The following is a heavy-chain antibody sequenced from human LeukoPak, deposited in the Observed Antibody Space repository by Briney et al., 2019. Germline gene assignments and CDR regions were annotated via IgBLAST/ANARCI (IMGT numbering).Heavy chain of an antibody. CDR1: GFTFSSNW. CDR2: IKQDGSEK. CDR3: ARRRYSGSSQHFDY. Sequence: GRSLRPSCAASGFTFSSNWMSWVRQAPGKGLEWGANIKQDGSEKYYVDSVKGRFTISRDNARNSQYLQMNSLRAEDTAVYYCARRRYSGSSQHFDYWGQGTLVTVSS. D-gene: IGHD1-26*01. V-gene: IGHV3-7*01. J-gene: IGHJ4*02.